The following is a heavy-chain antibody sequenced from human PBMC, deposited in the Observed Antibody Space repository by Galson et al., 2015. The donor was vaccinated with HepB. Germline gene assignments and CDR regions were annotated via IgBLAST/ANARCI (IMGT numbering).Heavy chain of an antibody. CDR1: GFGFDTHA. V-gene: IGHV3-23*01. CDR2: ISGNGDST. Sequence: SLRLSCAASGFGFDTHAMSWVRQAPGRGLEWISGISGNGDSTFYAYSVKGRFTVSRDNSNNMLYLQMNSLRAEDAGLYFCAKGYGLFDSWGQGILVTVSS. D-gene: IGHD5-18*01. CDR3: AKGYGLFDS. J-gene: IGHJ5*01.